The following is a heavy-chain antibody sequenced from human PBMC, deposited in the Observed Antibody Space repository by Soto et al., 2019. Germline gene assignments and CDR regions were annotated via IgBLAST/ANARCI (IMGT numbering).Heavy chain of an antibody. V-gene: IGHV1-69*02. CDR3: ARLMKELGKQYYFDY. Sequence: QVQLVQSGAEVKKPGSSVKVSCKASGGTFSSYTISWVRQAPGQGLEWMGRIIPILGIANYAQKFQGRVTIPADKSTSTAYMELSSLRSEDTAVYYCARLMKELGKQYYFDYWGQGTLVTVSS. CDR2: IIPILGIA. D-gene: IGHD3-16*01. J-gene: IGHJ4*02. CDR1: GGTFSSYT.